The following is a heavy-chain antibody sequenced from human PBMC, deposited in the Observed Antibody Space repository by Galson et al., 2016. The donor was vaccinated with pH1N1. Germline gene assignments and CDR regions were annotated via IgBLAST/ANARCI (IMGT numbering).Heavy chain of an antibody. CDR1: GFTFSGSA. J-gene: IGHJ5*02. V-gene: IGHV3-73*01. CDR2: IRSKADSYAT. D-gene: IGHD1-26*01. Sequence: SLRLSCAASGFTFSGSAMHWVRQASGKGLEWVGRIRSKADSYATAYAASVEGRFTISRDDSENTAYLQMNSLKTEDTAVYYCTRPNSGSYEEFWFDPWGQGTLVTVSS. CDR3: TRPNSGSYEEFWFDP.